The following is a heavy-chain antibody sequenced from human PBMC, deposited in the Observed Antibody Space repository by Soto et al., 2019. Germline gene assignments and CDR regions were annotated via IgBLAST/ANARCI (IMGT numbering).Heavy chain of an antibody. J-gene: IGHJ4*02. CDR2: ISSSSSTI. Sequence: EVQLVESGGGLVQPGGSLRLSCAASGFTFSSYSMNWFRQAPGKGLEWVSYISSSSSTIYYADSVKGRFTIARDNAKNSLDLRMDSLRDEDTAVYYCAEGGYCYGPRIPHFAYWGQGALGTVSS. CDR1: GFTFSSYS. D-gene: IGHD5-18*01. V-gene: IGHV3-48*02. CDR3: AEGGYCYGPRIPHFAY.